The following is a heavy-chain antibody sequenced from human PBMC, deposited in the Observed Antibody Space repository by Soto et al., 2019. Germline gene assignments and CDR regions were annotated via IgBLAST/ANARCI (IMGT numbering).Heavy chain of an antibody. CDR1: GDTFSSYT. V-gene: IGHV1-69*13. CDR3: ARGRGAGYYGMDV. D-gene: IGHD3-10*01. CDR2: IIPTFGTA. J-gene: IGHJ6*02. Sequence: SVKVSCKASGDTFSSYTISWVRQAPGQGLEWMGGIIPTFGTANYAQKFQGRVTITADESASTAYMDLSSLRSEDTAVYFCARGRGAGYYGMDVWGQGTTVTVSS.